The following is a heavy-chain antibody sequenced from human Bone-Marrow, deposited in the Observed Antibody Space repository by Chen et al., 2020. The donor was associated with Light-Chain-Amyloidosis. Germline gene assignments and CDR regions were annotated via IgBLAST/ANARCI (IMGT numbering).Heavy chain of an antibody. D-gene: IGHD5-18*01. CDR2: IDPSDSYT. Sequence: EVQLVQSGAEVKKPGESLRISCKGSGYSFTSYWTSWVRQMPGKGLEWMGRIDPSDSYTNYSPSFQGHVTISADKSISTAYLQWSSLKASDTAMYYCARRGYSYGYYYYGMDVWGQGTTVTVSS. V-gene: IGHV5-10-1*03. J-gene: IGHJ6*02. CDR3: ARRGYSYGYYYYGMDV. CDR1: GYSFTSYW.